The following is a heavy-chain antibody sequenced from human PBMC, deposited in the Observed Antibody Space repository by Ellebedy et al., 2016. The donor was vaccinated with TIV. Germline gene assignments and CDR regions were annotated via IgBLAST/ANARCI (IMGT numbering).Heavy chain of an antibody. CDR2: IIPILGIA. CDR3: ARDQGWAAAGTTRFDY. CDR1: GGTFSSYA. V-gene: IGHV1-69*04. D-gene: IGHD1/OR15-1a*01. Sequence: AASVQVSCKASGGTFSSYAISWVRQAPGQGLEWMGRIIPILGIANYAQKFQGRVTITADKSTSTAYMELSSLRTEDTAVYYCARDQGWAAAGTTRFDYWGPGTLVTVSS. J-gene: IGHJ4*02.